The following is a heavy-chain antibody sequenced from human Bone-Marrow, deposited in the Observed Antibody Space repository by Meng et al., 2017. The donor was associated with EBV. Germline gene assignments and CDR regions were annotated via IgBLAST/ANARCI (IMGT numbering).Heavy chain of an antibody. D-gene: IGHD6-13*01. CDR2: IYYSGST. J-gene: IGHJ5*02. CDR1: GGSISSSSYY. CDR3: ASIAAGSFDP. Sequence: QLQLQESGPGLVKPSETLPLTCTVSGGSISSSSYYWGWIRQPPGKGLEWIGSIYYSGSTYYNPSLKSRVTISVDTSKNQFSLKLSSVTAADTAVYYCASIAAGSFDPWGQGTLVTVSS. V-gene: IGHV4-39*01.